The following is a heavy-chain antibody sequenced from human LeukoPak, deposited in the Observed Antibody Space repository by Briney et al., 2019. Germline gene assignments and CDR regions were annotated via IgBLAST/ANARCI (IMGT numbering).Heavy chain of an antibody. D-gene: IGHD2-15*01. Sequence: SETLSLTCTVSGGSISSYYWSRIRQPPGKGLEWIGYIYYSGSTNYNPSLKSRVTISVDTSKNQFSLKLSSVTAADTAVYYCARAALPRIPDYWGQGTLVTVSS. V-gene: IGHV4-59*08. CDR2: IYYSGST. CDR3: ARAALPRIPDY. J-gene: IGHJ4*02. CDR1: GGSISSYY.